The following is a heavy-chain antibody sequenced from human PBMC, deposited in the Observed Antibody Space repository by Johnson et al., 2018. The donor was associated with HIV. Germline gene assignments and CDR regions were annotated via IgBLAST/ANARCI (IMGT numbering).Heavy chain of an antibody. J-gene: IGHJ3*02. CDR3: ARDPTTHNSRLTGDFGAFDI. D-gene: IGHD7-27*01. Sequence: EQLVESGGGVVRPGGSLRLSCAGSGFTLDNYDMSWVRQAPGKGPEWVCGFYRNGGSTAYAASVKGRFSISRDNANNSLYLQMNSLTVEDTALYYCARDPTTHNSRLTGDFGAFDIWGQGTMVTVSS. V-gene: IGHV3-20*04. CDR1: GFTLDNYD. CDR2: FYRNGGST.